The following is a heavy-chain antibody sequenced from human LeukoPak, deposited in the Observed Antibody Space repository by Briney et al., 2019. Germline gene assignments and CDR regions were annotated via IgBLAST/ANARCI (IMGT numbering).Heavy chain of an antibody. Sequence: SETLSLTCTVSGGSISSSSYYWGWIRQPPGKGLEWIGSIYYSGSTYYNPSLRSRVTISVDTSKNQFSLKLSSVTAADTAVYYCAREGYNWNDVYGMDVWGQGTTVTVSS. D-gene: IGHD1-20*01. V-gene: IGHV4-39*02. J-gene: IGHJ6*02. CDR3: AREGYNWNDVYGMDV. CDR1: GGSISSSSYY. CDR2: IYYSGST.